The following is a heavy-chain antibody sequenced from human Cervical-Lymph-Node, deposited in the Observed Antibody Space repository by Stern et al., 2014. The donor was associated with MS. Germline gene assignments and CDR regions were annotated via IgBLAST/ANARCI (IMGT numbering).Heavy chain of an antibody. CDR2: IIPLSGKT. CDR1: GGTLSRYA. V-gene: IGHV1-69*01. Sequence: VQLVQSGAEVKKPGSSVKVSCKASGGTLSRYAITWVRQAPGQGLEWMGGIIPLSGKTNYAQKFHGRIKFLADESTSTAYKELSSLRSEDAAVYYCAGSYSGWDNPYHFYGMDVWGQGTTVIVSS. D-gene: IGHD6-19*01. CDR3: AGSYSGWDNPYHFYGMDV. J-gene: IGHJ6*02.